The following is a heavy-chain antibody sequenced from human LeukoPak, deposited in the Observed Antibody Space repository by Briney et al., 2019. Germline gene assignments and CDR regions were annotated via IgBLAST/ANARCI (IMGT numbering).Heavy chain of an antibody. CDR3: TTDPRIIVATPQKYFDY. Sequence: GGSLRLSCAASGFTFSNAWMSWVRQAPGKGLEWVGRIKSKTDGGTTDYAAPVKGRFTISRDDSKNTLYLQMNSLKTEDTAVYYCTTDPRIIVATPQKYFDYWGQGTLVTVSS. V-gene: IGHV3-15*01. D-gene: IGHD5-12*01. CDR2: IKSKTDGGTT. CDR1: GFTFSNAW. J-gene: IGHJ4*02.